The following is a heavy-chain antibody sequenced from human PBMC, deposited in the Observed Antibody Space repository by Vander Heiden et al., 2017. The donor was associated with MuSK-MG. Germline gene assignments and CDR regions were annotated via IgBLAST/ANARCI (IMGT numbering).Heavy chain of an antibody. D-gene: IGHD2-2*01. V-gene: IGHV3-9*01. CDR2: IKWNGGST. CDR3: AKDVRLCSTGCFFGPWADGIDY. Sequence: EVQLVESGGGLVQPGRSLRLSCAASGFIFEDYAMHWVRQAPGKGLEWVSGIKWNGGSTAYADSVEGRFTISRDNAKNSLYLQMNTLRPEDTAFYYCAKDVRLCSTGCFFGPWADGIDYWGQGALVTVSS. CDR1: GFIFEDYA. J-gene: IGHJ4*02.